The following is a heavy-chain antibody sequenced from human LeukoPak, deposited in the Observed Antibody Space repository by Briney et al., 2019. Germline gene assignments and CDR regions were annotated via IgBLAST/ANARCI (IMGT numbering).Heavy chain of an antibody. Sequence: KTSETLSLTCAVYGGSFSGYYWSWIRQPPGKGLEWIGEINHSGSTNYNPSLKSRATISVDTSKNQFSLKLSSVTAADTAVYYCARAAYIADFDYWGQGTLVTVSS. CDR2: INHSGST. J-gene: IGHJ4*02. CDR1: GGSFSGYY. D-gene: IGHD4-11*01. CDR3: ARAAYIADFDY. V-gene: IGHV4-34*01.